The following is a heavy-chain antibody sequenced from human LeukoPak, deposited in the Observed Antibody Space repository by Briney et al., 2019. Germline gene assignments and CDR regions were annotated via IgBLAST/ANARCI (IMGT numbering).Heavy chain of an antibody. V-gene: IGHV4-59*01. D-gene: IGHD1-26*01. CDR1: GGSISSSY. Sequence: SETLSLTCTVSGGSISSSYWSWIRQPPGKGLEWLGYIYYTGSTNYNPSLKSRVTMSVDTSKNQFSLRLSSVTAADTAVYYCTRGGELMNFWGQGTLVTVSS. CDR3: TRGGELMNF. J-gene: IGHJ4*02. CDR2: IYYTGST.